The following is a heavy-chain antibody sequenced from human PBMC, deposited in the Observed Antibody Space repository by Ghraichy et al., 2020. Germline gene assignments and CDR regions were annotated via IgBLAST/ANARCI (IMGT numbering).Heavy chain of an antibody. CDR2: INTYTGNP. CDR1: GYSFTTYA. V-gene: IGHV7-4-1*02. CDR3: ASYRHPAVPAAVKYHAMDV. Sequence: ASVKVSCKASGYSFTTYAMNWVRQTPGQGLEWMGWINTYTGNPTYAQGFTDRFVFSLDTSVTTAYLQINSLKAEDTAVYYCASYRHPAVPAAVKYHAMDVWGQGTTVTVSS. D-gene: IGHD2-2*01. J-gene: IGHJ6*02.